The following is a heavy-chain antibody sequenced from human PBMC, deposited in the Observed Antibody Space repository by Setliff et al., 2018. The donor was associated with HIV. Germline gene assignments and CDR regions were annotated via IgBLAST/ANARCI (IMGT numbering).Heavy chain of an antibody. CDR1: GFTVSSNY. CDR3: TWIGGTTGFPLYT. V-gene: IGHV3-53*01. J-gene: IGHJ3*02. CDR2: IANGINT. D-gene: IGHD1-7*01. Sequence: GGSLRLSCTVSGFTVSSNYMTWVRQAPGKGLEWVSTIANGINTFYADSVKGRFTISRDNSKNTVYLQMNSLRAEDTAVYYCTWIGGTTGFPLYTWGQGTMVTVSS.